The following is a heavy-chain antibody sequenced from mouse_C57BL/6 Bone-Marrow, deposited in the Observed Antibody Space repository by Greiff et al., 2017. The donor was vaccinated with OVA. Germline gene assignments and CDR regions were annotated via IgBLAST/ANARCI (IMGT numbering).Heavy chain of an antibody. CDR3: ARDYYGSSYWYFDV. CDR2: INPYNGDT. D-gene: IGHD1-1*01. CDR1: GYSFTGYF. V-gene: IGHV1-20*01. J-gene: IGHJ1*03. Sequence: EVQLQESGPELVKPGDSVKLSCKASGYSFTGYFMNWVMQSHGKSLEWIGRINPYNGDTFYNQKFKGKATLTVDKSSSTAHMELRSLTSGDSAVYYCARDYYGSSYWYFDVWGTGTTVTVSS.